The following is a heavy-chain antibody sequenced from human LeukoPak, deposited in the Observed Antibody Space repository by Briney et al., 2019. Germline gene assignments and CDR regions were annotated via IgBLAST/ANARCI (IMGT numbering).Heavy chain of an antibody. CDR3: TTDRYYDNSELQFQH. CDR1: GFTLNNAW. V-gene: IGHV3-15*01. Sequence: GGSLRLSCAASGFTLNNAWMSWVRQAPGKGLEWLGRIKRETDGGTIDYAAPVKGRFTISRDDSRNTLYLQMDSLKIEDAAVYYCTTDRYYDNSELQFQHWGQGTLVTVSS. CDR2: IKRETDGGTI. D-gene: IGHD3-16*01. J-gene: IGHJ1*01.